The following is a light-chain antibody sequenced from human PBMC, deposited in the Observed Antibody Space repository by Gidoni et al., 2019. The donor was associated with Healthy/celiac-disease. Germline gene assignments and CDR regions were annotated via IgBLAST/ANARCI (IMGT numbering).Light chain of an antibody. CDR1: QGISSW. V-gene: IGKV1-12*01. J-gene: IGKJ1*01. CDR2: AAS. CDR3: QQANSFPWT. Sequence: DIQMTQSPSSVSASVGDRVPLTCPASQGISSWLAWSQPKPGKAPKLLLYAASILQSGVPSRFSGSGSGTDFTLTISSLQPADFATYYCQQANSFPWTFGQGTKVEIK.